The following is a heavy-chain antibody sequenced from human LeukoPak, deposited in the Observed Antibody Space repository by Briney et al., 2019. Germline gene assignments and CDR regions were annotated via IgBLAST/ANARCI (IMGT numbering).Heavy chain of an antibody. CDR3: ARGGWIAAAGTGGVWFDP. CDR1: GYTFTGYY. V-gene: IGHV1-2*02. CDR2: INPSSGGT. J-gene: IGHJ5*02. D-gene: IGHD6-13*01. Sequence: ASVRVSCKASGYTFTGYYMHWVRQAPGQGLEWMGWINPSSGGTTYAQKFQGRVTMTRDTSISTAYMELSRLRSDDTAVYYCARGGWIAAAGTGGVWFDPWGQGTLVTVSS.